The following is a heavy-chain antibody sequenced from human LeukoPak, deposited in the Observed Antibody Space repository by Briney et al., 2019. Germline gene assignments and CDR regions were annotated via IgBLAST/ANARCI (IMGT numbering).Heavy chain of an antibody. CDR2: IYSGGNT. J-gene: IGHJ4*02. V-gene: IGHV3-66*01. D-gene: IGHD6-13*01. CDR3: ARMRNIPAASRAGNFDY. CDR1: GLTVSGNY. Sequence: GGSLRLSCAASGLTVSGNYMKWVRQAPGKGLEWGSVIYSGGNTDYIDSVKGRFTISRDNSKNTLYLQMNSLRAEYTAVYYCARMRNIPAASRAGNFDYWGQGTLVTVSS.